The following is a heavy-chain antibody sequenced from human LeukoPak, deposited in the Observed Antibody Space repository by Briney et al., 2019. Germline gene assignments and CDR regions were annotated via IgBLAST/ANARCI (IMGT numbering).Heavy chain of an antibody. CDR2: ISSSSSYI. J-gene: IGHJ4*02. D-gene: IGHD2-8*01. V-gene: IGHV3-21*01. CDR1: GFTLSSYS. CDR3: ASLKNGAPVFDY. Sequence: PGGSLRLSCAASGFTLSSYSMKWVPHAPGKGQEWVSFISSSSSYIYYADSVKGRFTISRDNAKNSLYLQMNSLRAEDTAVYYCASLKNGAPVFDYWGQGTLVTVSS.